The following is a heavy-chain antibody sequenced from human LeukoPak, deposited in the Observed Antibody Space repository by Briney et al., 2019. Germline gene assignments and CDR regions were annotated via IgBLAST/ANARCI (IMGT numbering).Heavy chain of an antibody. CDR3: ALYGDYLTNY. J-gene: IGHJ4*02. Sequence: PGGSLRLSCAGSGFAFSRYSMNWVRQAPGRGLEWISFISGTSDTIYYADSVKGRFTISRDNAKNSLYLQMNSLRAEDTAVYYCALYGDYLTNYWGQGTLVTVSS. CDR1: GFAFSRYS. V-gene: IGHV3-48*04. CDR2: ISGTSDTI. D-gene: IGHD4-17*01.